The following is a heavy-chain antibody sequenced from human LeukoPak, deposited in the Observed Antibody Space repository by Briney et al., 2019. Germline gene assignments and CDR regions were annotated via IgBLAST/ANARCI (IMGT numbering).Heavy chain of an antibody. CDR2: IYHSGST. J-gene: IGHJ4*02. CDR3: ARGHSSGWEIDY. Sequence: SQTLSLTCAVSGGSISSGGYSWSWIRQPPGRGLEWIGYIYHSGSTYYNLSLKSRVTISVDRSKNQFSLKLSSVTAADTAVYYCARGHSSGWEIDYWGQGTLVTVSS. D-gene: IGHD6-19*01. CDR1: GGSISSGGYS. V-gene: IGHV4-30-2*01.